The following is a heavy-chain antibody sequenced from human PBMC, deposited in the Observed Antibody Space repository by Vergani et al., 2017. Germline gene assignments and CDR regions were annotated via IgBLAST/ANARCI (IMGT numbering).Heavy chain of an antibody. CDR1: GFTFSSYS. J-gene: IGHJ4*02. D-gene: IGHD6-13*01. CDR3: ARDPGYSSSWYLDYFDY. V-gene: IGHV3-21*01. Sequence: VQLVESGGGLVKPGGSLRLSCAASGFTFSSYSMNWVRQAPGKGLEWVSSISSSSSYIYYADSVKGRFTISRDNAKNTLYLQMNSLRAEDTAVYYCARDPGYSSSWYLDYFDYWGQGTLVTVSS. CDR2: ISSSSSYI.